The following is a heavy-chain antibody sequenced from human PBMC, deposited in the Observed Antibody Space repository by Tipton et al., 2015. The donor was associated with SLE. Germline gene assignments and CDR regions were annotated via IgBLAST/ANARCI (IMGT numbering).Heavy chain of an antibody. CDR2: VSPSGST. CDR3: AIHSGSSYED. D-gene: IGHD1-26*01. CDR1: GDSISTYY. Sequence: TLSLTCTVSGDSISTYYWSWFRQPAGKGLEWIGHVSPSGSTNSNPSVKSRIIISLDTPKNQFSLKLTSVTAADTAVYYCAIHSGSSYEDWGPGTLVTVSS. J-gene: IGHJ1*01. V-gene: IGHV4-4*07.